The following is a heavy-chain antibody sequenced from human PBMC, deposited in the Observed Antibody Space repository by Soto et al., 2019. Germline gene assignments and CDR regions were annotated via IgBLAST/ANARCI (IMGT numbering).Heavy chain of an antibody. CDR2: LSGSGVNT. CDR1: GFTFSSHA. D-gene: IGHD2-15*01. V-gene: IGHV3-23*01. CDR3: AKGGCSGGNCSPNWFDP. Sequence: GGSLRLSCAASGFTFSSHAMTWVRQAPGKGLEWVSSLSGSGVNTYYADSVKGRFTISRDNSKNTLYLQMNSLRAEDTAVYYCAKGGCSGGNCSPNWFDPWGQGTLVTV. J-gene: IGHJ5*02.